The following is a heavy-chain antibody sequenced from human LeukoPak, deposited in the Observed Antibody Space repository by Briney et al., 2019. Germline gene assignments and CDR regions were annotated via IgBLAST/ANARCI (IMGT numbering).Heavy chain of an antibody. D-gene: IGHD4-23*01. Sequence: GGSLRLSCAASGFTFSTYSINWVRQAPGKGLEWVSHISSSSSTIYYADSVEGRFTISRDNAKNSLYLQMNTLRAEDTAIYYCAIEYDYGGNYFDYWGQGTLVTVSS. CDR1: GFTFSTYS. CDR2: ISSSSSTI. V-gene: IGHV3-48*01. J-gene: IGHJ4*02. CDR3: AIEYDYGGNYFDY.